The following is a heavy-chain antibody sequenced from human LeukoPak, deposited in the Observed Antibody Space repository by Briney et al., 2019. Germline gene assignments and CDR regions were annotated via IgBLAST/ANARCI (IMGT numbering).Heavy chain of an antibody. CDR3: ARDRAWNYFDY. Sequence: GGSLRLSCAASGLTFSSHWMHWVRQAPGKGLVWVSRITNDGSSTTYADSVKGRFTISRDNSKNTLYLQMDSLRAEDTAVYYCARDRAWNYFDYWGQGTLVTVSS. CDR1: GLTFSSHW. J-gene: IGHJ4*02. D-gene: IGHD3-3*01. V-gene: IGHV3-74*01. CDR2: ITNDGSST.